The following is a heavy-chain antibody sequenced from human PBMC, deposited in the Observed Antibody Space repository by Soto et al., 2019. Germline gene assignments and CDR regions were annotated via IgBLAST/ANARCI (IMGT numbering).Heavy chain of an antibody. CDR3: ALGSWSGETFDI. Sequence: QVQLVQSGAEVKKPGSSVKVSCKASGGTFNVYTIIWVRQAPGQGLEWMGRIIPMLAITNYAQRFQGRVTLTAHTTTTKAYMELSSLTSEDTDVYYCALGSWSGETFDIWGQGTLVTVSS. CDR1: GGTFNVYT. J-gene: IGHJ3*02. D-gene: IGHD6-13*01. CDR2: IIPMLAIT. V-gene: IGHV1-69*02.